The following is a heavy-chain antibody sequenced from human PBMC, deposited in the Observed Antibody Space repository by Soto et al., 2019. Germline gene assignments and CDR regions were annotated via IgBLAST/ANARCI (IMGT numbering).Heavy chain of an antibody. D-gene: IGHD2-15*01. CDR1: GFSLSTSGVG. J-gene: IGHJ6*02. CDR3: AYLPCSGGSCYWFSFSGMDV. V-gene: IGHV2-5*02. Sequence: QITLKESGPTLVKPTQTLTLTCTFSGFSLSTSGVGVAWIRQPPGKALEWLALIYWDDDKRYRPSLESRLTIXXXTXXIQVVLTMTDMDSVDTATYYCAYLPCSGGSCYWFSFSGMDVWGQGTTVTVSS. CDR2: IYWDDDK.